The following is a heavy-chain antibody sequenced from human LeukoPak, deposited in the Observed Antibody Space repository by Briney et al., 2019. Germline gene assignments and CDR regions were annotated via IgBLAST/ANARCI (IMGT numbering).Heavy chain of an antibody. V-gene: IGHV3-30-3*01. D-gene: IGHD4-11*01. CDR2: ISSDGNKK. CDR3: ARDVGRDTITTEIEY. J-gene: IGHJ4*02. CDR1: GFTFTTYA. Sequence: GGSLRLSCATSGFTFTTYAMQWVRQAPGKGLEWVAAISSDGNKKNYADSVKGRFTISKDSSKNTLYLQMNTLRAEDTALYYCARDVGRDTITTEIEYWGQGTLVTVSS.